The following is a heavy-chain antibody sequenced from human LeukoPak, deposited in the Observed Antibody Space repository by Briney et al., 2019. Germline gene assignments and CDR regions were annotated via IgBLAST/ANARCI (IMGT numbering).Heavy chain of an antibody. CDR3: ARDEDGYNPDY. CDR2: ISSSSSYI. Sequence: GGGLRVSCAASVFTFSSYRMNWGRQGPRKGLGWVSSISSSSSYIYYADSVTGRFTISRDKAKNSLYLQMNSLRAEDTAVYYCARDEDGYNPDYWGQGTLVTVSS. CDR1: VFTFSSYR. D-gene: IGHD5-24*01. V-gene: IGHV3-21*01. J-gene: IGHJ4*02.